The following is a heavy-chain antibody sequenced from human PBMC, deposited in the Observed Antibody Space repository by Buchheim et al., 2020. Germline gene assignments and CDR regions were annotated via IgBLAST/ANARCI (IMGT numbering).Heavy chain of an antibody. CDR3: ARAIYYDSSGGSDY. Sequence: QVQLVESGGGVVQPGRSLRLSCAASGFTFSSYAMHWVRQAPGKGLEWVAVISYDGSNKYYADSVKGRFTISRDNSKNTLYLQMNSLGAEDTAVYYCARAIYYDSSGGSDYWGQGTL. V-gene: IGHV3-30*14. J-gene: IGHJ4*02. CDR1: GFTFSSYA. CDR2: ISYDGSNK. D-gene: IGHD3-22*01.